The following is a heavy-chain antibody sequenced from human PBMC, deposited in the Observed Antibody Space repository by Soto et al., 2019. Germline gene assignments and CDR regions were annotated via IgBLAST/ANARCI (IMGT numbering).Heavy chain of an antibody. D-gene: IGHD3-3*01. CDR1: GGSVSSGGYY. CDR3: ARENFGAVVHDAFDL. J-gene: IGHJ3*01. V-gene: IGHV4-31*02. Sequence: QVQLQESGPGLVKPSQTLSLTCSVSGGSVSSGGYYWNWIRQLPGKGLGWIGYIYDPETAYYNPSLKSRPSISLDTSKNQFSLTLNSVTPADTAVYYCARENFGAVVHDAFDLWGQGTVVTVSS. CDR2: IYDPETA.